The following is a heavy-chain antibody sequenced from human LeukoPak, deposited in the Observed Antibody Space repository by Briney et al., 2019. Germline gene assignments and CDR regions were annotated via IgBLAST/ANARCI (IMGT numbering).Heavy chain of an antibody. J-gene: IGHJ4*02. Sequence: SETLSLTCTVSGGSISSSSYYWGWIRQPPGKGLEWIGSIYYSGSTYYNPSLKSRVTISVDTSKNQFSLKLSSVTAADTAVYYCARGDGYGQRYYFDYWGQGTLVTVSS. CDR3: ARGDGYGQRYYFDY. CDR1: GGSISSSSYY. D-gene: IGHD5-24*01. V-gene: IGHV4-39*07. CDR2: IYYSGST.